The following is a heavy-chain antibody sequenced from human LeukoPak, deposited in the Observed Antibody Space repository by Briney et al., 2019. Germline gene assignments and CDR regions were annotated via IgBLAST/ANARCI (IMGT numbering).Heavy chain of an antibody. CDR2: INHSGNT. V-gene: IGHV4-34*01. CDR1: GGSFSGYY. J-gene: IGHJ4*02. CDR3: AREPYYYDSSGYYYVGSFDY. D-gene: IGHD3-22*01. Sequence: SETLSLTCAVYGGSFSGYYWSWIRQPPGKGLEWIGEINHSGNTNYNPSLKSRVTISVDTSKNQFSLKLSSVTAADTAVYYCAREPYYYDSSGYYYVGSFDYWGQGTLVTVSS.